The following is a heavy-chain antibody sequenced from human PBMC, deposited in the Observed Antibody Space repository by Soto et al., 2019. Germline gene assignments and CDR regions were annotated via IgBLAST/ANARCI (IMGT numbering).Heavy chain of an antibody. CDR2: ISAYNGNT. D-gene: IGHD3-16*01. Sequence: ASVKVSCKASGYTFTSYGISWVRQAPGQGLEWMGWISAYNGNTNYAQKLQGRVTMTTDTSTSTAYMELRSLRSDDTAVYYCASGYGQYYYYGMDVWGQGTTVTVSS. CDR3: ASGYGQYYYYGMDV. J-gene: IGHJ6*02. V-gene: IGHV1-18*01. CDR1: GYTFTSYG.